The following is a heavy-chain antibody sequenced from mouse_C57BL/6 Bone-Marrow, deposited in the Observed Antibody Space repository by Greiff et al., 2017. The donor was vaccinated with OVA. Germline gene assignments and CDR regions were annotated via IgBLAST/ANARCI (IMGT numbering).Heavy chain of an antibody. CDR3: ARGAYYYGSSYEYALDY. D-gene: IGHD1-1*01. J-gene: IGHJ4*01. CDR2: IYPRSGNT. V-gene: IGHV1-81*01. Sequence: QVQLQQSGAELVRPGASVKLSCKASGYTFTSYCISWVKQRPGQGLEWIGEIYPRSGNTYYNEKFKGKATLTADKSSSTAYMELRSLTSEDSAVYFCARGAYYYGSSYEYALDYWGQGTTVTVSS. CDR1: GYTFTSYC.